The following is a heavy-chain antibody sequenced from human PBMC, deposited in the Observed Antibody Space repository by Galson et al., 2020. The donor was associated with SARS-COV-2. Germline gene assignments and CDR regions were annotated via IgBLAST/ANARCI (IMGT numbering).Heavy chain of an antibody. CDR3: ANDYYDSTMLDY. CDR2: IYYSGST. J-gene: IGHJ4*02. Sequence: SETLSLTCTVSGGSISSSSYYWGWIRQPPGKGLEWIGSIYYSGSTYYNPSLKSRVTISVDTSKNQFSLKLSSVTVADTAVYYCANDYYDSTMLDYWGQGTLVTVSS. CDR1: GGSISSSSYY. D-gene: IGHD3-22*01. V-gene: IGHV4-39*07.